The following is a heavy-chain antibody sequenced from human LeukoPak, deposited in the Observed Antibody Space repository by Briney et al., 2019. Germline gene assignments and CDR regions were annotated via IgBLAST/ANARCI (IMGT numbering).Heavy chain of an antibody. CDR2: VYPGDSDT. CDR1: EYSFNNYW. D-gene: IGHD6-13*01. Sequence: GESLRISCKGSEYSFNNYWIGWVRQMPGKGLEWMGIVYPGDSDTRYSPSFQGQVTISADKSISTAYLQWSSLKASDTAMYYCARLVAATGYNWFDPWGQGTLVTVSS. J-gene: IGHJ5*02. CDR3: ARLVAATGYNWFDP. V-gene: IGHV5-51*01.